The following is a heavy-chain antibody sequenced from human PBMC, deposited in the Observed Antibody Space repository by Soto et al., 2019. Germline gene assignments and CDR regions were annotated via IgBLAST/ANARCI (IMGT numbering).Heavy chain of an antibody. J-gene: IGHJ5*02. V-gene: IGHV1-69*13. CDR1: GGTFSSYA. D-gene: IGHD3-16*01. CDR2: IIPIFGTA. CDR3: ARDLGEWATALNWFDP. Sequence: SVKVSCKASGGTFSSYAISWVRQAPGQGLEWMGGIIPIFGTANYAQKFQGRVTITADESTSTAYMELSSLRSEDTAVYYCARDLGEWATALNWFDPWGQGTLVTVSS.